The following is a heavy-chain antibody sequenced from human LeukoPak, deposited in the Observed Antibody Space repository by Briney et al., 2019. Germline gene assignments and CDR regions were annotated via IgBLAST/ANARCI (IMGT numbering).Heavy chain of an antibody. CDR1: GGSISNYN. CDR2: IYNSGST. Sequence: SETLSLTCSVSGGSISNYNWSWIRQSAGKGLEWIGRIYNSGSTNYNPSLKSRVTISVDTSKNQFSLKLSSVTAADTAVYYCARGDYSGSYYPWFDPWGRGTLVTVSS. J-gene: IGHJ5*02. CDR3: ARGDYSGSYYPWFDP. D-gene: IGHD3-10*01. V-gene: IGHV4-4*07.